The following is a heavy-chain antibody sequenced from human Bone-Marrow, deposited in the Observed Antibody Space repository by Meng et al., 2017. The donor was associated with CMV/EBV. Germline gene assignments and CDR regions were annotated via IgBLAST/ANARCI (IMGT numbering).Heavy chain of an antibody. CDR1: GIAFSSSG. Sequence: GGSLRLSCEASGIAFSSSGMHWVRQAPGKGLEWVANIKQDGSEKYYVDSVKGRFTISRDNAKNLLFLQMDSLRAEETAVYYCARDRRGGIYDFTDYWGQGTLVTVSS. CDR2: IKQDGSEK. J-gene: IGHJ4*02. D-gene: IGHD3-3*01. CDR3: ARDRRGGIYDFTDY. V-gene: IGHV3-7*01.